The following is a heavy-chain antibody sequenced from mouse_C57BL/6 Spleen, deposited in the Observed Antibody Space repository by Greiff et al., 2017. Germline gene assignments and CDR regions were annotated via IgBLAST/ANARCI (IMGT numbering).Heavy chain of an antibody. J-gene: IGHJ2*01. CDR2: IYPGSGST. CDR3: ARDYYGSSYFDY. D-gene: IGHD1-1*01. Sequence: QVQLQQPGAELVKPGASVKMSCKASGYTFTSYWITWVKQRPGQGLEWIGDIYPGSGSTNDNEKFKSKATLTVDTSSSTAYMQLSSLTSEDSAVYYCARDYYGSSYFDYWGQGTTLTVSS. V-gene: IGHV1-55*01. CDR1: GYTFTSYW.